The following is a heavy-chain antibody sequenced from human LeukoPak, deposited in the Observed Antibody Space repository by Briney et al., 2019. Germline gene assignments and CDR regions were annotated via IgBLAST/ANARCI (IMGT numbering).Heavy chain of an antibody. Sequence: GGSLRLSCAASGFPFSSYAMHWVRQAPGKGLEWVAVISYDGSNKYYADSVKGRFTISRDNSKNTLYLQMNSLRAEDTAVYYCASIYDSDLDYWGQGTLVTVSS. CDR3: ASIYDSDLDY. CDR1: GFPFSSYA. J-gene: IGHJ4*02. CDR2: ISYDGSNK. D-gene: IGHD3-22*01. V-gene: IGHV3-30*04.